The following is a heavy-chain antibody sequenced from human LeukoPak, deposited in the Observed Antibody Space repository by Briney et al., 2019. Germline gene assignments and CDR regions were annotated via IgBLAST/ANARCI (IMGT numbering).Heavy chain of an antibody. J-gene: IGHJ4*02. CDR1: GYTFTGYY. Sequence: GASVKVSCKASGYTFTGYYMHWVRQAPGQGLEWMGWINPNSGGTNYAQKFQGRVTMTRDTSISTAYMELSRLRSDDTAVYYCARVTVSTIPFVDYWGQGTLVTVSS. CDR2: INPNSGGT. CDR3: ARVTVSTIPFVDY. V-gene: IGHV1-2*02. D-gene: IGHD5/OR15-5a*01.